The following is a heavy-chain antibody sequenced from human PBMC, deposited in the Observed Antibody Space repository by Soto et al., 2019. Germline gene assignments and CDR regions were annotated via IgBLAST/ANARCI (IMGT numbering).Heavy chain of an antibody. J-gene: IGHJ4*02. Sequence: GGSLRLSCAASGFTFSSYSMNWVRQTPGKGLEWVSSISRSSDHMYYADSVRGRFTISRGNAKNSLFLQMNSLRAEDTAVYYCTGAISGGPFDYWGQGALVTVSS. CDR3: TGAISGGPFDY. V-gene: IGHV3-21*01. D-gene: IGHD2-15*01. CDR2: ISRSSDHM. CDR1: GFTFSSYS.